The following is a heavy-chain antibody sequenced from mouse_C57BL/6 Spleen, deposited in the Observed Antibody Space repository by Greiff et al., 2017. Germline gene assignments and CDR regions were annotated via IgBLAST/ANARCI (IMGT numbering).Heavy chain of an antibody. D-gene: IGHD4-1*01. V-gene: IGHV1-69*01. J-gene: IGHJ1*03. CDR2: IDPSDSYT. Sequence: QVQLQQPGAELVMPGASVKLSCKASGYTFTSYWMHWVKQRPGQGLEWIGEIDPSDSYTNYNQKFKGKSTLTVDKSSSTAYMQLSSLTSEDSAVXYCARWGITGHWYFDVWGTGTTVTVSS. CDR1: GYTFTSYW. CDR3: ARWGITGHWYFDV.